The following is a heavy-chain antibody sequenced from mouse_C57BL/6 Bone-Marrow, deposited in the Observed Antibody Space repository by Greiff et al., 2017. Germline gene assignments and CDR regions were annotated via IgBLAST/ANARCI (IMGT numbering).Heavy chain of an antibody. CDR3: AREGYYGSSWFAY. J-gene: IGHJ3*01. Sequence: VQLLQPGAELVKPGASVKLSCKASGYTFTSYWMQWVKQRPGQGLEWIGEIDPSDSYTNYNQKFKGKATLTVDTSSSTAYMQLSSLNSEDSAIYYCAREGYYGSSWFAYWGQGPLVTVSA. D-gene: IGHD1-1*01. CDR1: GYTFTSYW. CDR2: IDPSDSYT. V-gene: IGHV1-50*01.